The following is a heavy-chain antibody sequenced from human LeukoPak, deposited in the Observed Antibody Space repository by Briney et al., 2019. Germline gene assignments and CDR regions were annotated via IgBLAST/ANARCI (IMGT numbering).Heavy chain of an antibody. D-gene: IGHD2-21*02. CDR2: ISAYNGNT. V-gene: IGHV1-18*01. Sequence: ASVKVSCKASGYTFTSYGISWVRQAPGQGREWMGWISAYNGNTNYAQKLQGRVTMTTDTSTSTAYMELRNLRSDDTAVYYCARAGCGGACYQYYFDYWGQGTLVTVSS. CDR1: GYTFTSYG. J-gene: IGHJ4*02. CDR3: ARAGCGGACYQYYFDY.